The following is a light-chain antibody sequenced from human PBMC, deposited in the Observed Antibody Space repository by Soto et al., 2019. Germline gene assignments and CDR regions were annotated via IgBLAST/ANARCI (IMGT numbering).Light chain of an antibody. Sequence: RLTQSPSSLSASVGDTVTISCRASQDIYTYLAWYQQKPGKAPTLLIFDASSLHHGAPPRFAGSGSGSEFTLTINRLQADDFATDYCQHYALYSAPFGQGTRV. J-gene: IGKJ5*01. CDR1: QDIYTY. V-gene: IGKV1-5*01. CDR3: QHYALYSAP. CDR2: DAS.